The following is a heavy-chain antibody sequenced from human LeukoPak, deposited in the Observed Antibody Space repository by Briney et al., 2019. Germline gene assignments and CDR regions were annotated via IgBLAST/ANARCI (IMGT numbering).Heavy chain of an antibody. V-gene: IGHV3-23*01. CDR2: IRPSGDRT. CDR3: IRYASGSRHEGAV. J-gene: IGHJ6*02. D-gene: IGHD3-10*01. Sequence: GGSLRLSCSASGFSFTSYAMTWVRQAPERGLEWVSEIRPSGDRTFYADSVKGRFTISRDNSKSTVYLQMDSLTADDTAVYYCIRYASGSRHEGAVWGQGTTVTVSS. CDR1: GFSFTSYA.